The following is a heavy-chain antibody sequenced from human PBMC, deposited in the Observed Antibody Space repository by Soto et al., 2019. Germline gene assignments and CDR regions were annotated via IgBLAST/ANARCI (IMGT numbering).Heavy chain of an antibody. CDR3: ARLLRGADWYFDL. D-gene: IGHD1-26*01. Sequence: TLSLTCTVSGGSISSGDYYWSWIRQPPGKGLEWIGYIYYSGSTYYNPSLKSRVTISVDTSKNQFSLKLSSVTAADTAVYYCARLLRGADWYFDLWGRGTLVTVSS. J-gene: IGHJ2*01. CDR2: IYYSGST. V-gene: IGHV4-30-4*01. CDR1: GGSISSGDYY.